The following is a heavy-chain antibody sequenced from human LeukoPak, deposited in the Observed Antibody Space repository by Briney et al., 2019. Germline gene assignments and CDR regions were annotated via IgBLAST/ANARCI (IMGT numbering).Heavy chain of an antibody. J-gene: IGHJ6*02. D-gene: IGHD3-10*01. CDR3: AKSITMVRGILMGSHYGLDV. CDR1: GFTLSDHF. Sequence: GSLRLSCSASGFTLSDHFMDWVRQAPGKGLEWVGRSRNKARSYTTEYAASVKGRFTISRDESTNSLYLQMNSLRTEDTAVYYCAKSITMVRGILMGSHYGLDVWGQGTTVTVSS. CDR2: SRNKARSYTT. V-gene: IGHV3-72*01.